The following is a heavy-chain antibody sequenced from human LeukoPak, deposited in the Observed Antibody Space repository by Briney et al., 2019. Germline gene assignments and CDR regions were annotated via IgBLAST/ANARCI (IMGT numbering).Heavy chain of an antibody. CDR1: GFIVSHNY. D-gene: IGHD6-13*01. CDR3: ARGPRYSFY. Sequence: PGGSLRLSCAASGFIVSHNYTTWVRQAPGKGLEWISVIYIDGTTYYADSVKGRFTISRDQANNTLYLQMNTLRDEDTAVYYCARGPRYSFYWGQGTLVTVSS. V-gene: IGHV3-53*01. CDR2: IYIDGTT. J-gene: IGHJ4*02.